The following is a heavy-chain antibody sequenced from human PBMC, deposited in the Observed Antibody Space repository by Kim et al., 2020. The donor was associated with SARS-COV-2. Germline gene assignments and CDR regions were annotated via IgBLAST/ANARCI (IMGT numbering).Heavy chain of an antibody. Sequence: AQKFQGRVTITADKSTSTAYMELSSLRSEDTAVYYCASATTVTTFGGMDVWGQGTTVTVSS. V-gene: IGHV1-69*02. D-gene: IGHD4-17*01. J-gene: IGHJ6*02. CDR3: ASATTVTTFGGMDV.